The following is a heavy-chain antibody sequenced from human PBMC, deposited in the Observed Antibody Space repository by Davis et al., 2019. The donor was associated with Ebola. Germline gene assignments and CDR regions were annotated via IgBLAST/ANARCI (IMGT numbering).Heavy chain of an antibody. V-gene: IGHV3-33*01. CDR2: VWFDGNTK. CDR1: AVTFNNYG. CDR3: ARDFFEFSSSSFSDL. Sequence: GESLKISCAASAVTFNNYGIHWVRQAPGGGLEWVAAVWFDGNTKNYADSVKGRFTISRDSSKNTLFLQMNSLRPDDTAVYYCARDFFEFSSSSFSDLWGQGTLVTVSP. D-gene: IGHD6-6*01. J-gene: IGHJ4*02.